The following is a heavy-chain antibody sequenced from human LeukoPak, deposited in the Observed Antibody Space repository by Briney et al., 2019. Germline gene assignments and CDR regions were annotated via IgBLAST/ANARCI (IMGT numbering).Heavy chain of an antibody. Sequence: GGSLRLSCAASGFTFSSYGMHWVRQAPGKGLEWVAVISYDGSNKYYADSVKGRFTISRDNSKNTLYLQMNSLRAEDTAVYYCAKDRGTPSEYYFDYWGQGTLVTVSS. CDR2: ISYDGSNK. CDR3: AKDRGTPSEYYFDY. V-gene: IGHV3-30*18. CDR1: GFTFSSYG. J-gene: IGHJ4*02. D-gene: IGHD1-1*01.